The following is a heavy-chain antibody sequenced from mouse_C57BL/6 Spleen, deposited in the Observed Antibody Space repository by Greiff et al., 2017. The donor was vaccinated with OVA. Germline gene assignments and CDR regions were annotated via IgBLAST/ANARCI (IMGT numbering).Heavy chain of an antibody. Sequence: QVQLQQSGAELARPGASVKMSCKASGYTFTSYTMHWVKQRPGQGLEWIGYINPSSGYTKYNQKFKDKATLTADKSSSTAYMQLSSLTSEDSAVYYCAIDYDGGDDFDDWGKGTTLTVSS. CDR1: GYTFTSYT. V-gene: IGHV1-4*01. D-gene: IGHD2-4*01. CDR3: AIDYDGGDDFDD. CDR2: INPSSGYT. J-gene: IGHJ2*01.